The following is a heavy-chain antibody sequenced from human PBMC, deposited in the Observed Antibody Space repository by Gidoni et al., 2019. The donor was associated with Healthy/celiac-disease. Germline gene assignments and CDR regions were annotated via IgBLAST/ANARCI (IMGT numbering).Heavy chain of an antibody. J-gene: IGHJ6*03. Sequence: QVQLVESGGGVVRPGRSLRLSCAASGFTFSSYGMHWVRQAPGKGLECVAFIWYDGSNKYYADSVKGRFTISRDNSKNTLYLQMNSLRAEDTAVYYCARDVLMVYAGHYMDVWGKGTTVTVSS. CDR2: IWYDGSNK. CDR3: ARDVLMVYAGHYMDV. D-gene: IGHD2-8*01. CDR1: GFTFSSYG. V-gene: IGHV3-33*01.